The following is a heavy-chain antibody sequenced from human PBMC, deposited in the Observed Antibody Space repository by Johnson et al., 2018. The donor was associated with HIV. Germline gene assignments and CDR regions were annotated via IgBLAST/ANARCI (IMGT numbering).Heavy chain of an antibody. J-gene: IGHJ3*02. V-gene: IGHV3-66*01. CDR3: VSSGCQRCAFDI. D-gene: IGHD6-19*01. CDR1: GFNFSSNG. Sequence: VQLVESGGGVVQPGRSLRLSCAASGFNFSSNGMFWVRQAPGKGLEWVSVIYSGGKTYYADSVKGRFTISRDNSKNTLYLQMNSLKAEDTAVYYCVSSGCQRCAFDIWGQGTMVTVSS. CDR2: IYSGGKT.